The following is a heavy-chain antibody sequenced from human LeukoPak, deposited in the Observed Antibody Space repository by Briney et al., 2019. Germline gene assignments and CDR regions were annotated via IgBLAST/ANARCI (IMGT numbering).Heavy chain of an antibody. CDR2: IYFTGST. Sequence: TSETLSLTCTVSGVSISSHYWSWIRQPPGKGLEWIGYIYFTGSTDYNPSLKSRVTISVDTSKNQLSLKLSSVTAADTAVYYCARSSTGYWNFDLWGRGTLVTVSA. J-gene: IGHJ2*01. CDR3: ARSSTGYWNFDL. CDR1: GVSISSHY. V-gene: IGHV4-59*11.